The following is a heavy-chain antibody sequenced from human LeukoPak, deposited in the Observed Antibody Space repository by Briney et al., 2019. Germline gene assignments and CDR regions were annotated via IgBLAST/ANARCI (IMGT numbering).Heavy chain of an antibody. CDR3: ATKRGPEYCSGGSCYQAPYYFDY. J-gene: IGHJ4*02. V-gene: IGHV3-48*03. CDR1: GFTFSSYE. D-gene: IGHD2-15*01. Sequence: GGSLRLSCAASGFTFSSYEMNWVRQAPGKGLEWVSYISSSGSTIYYADSVKGRFTISRDNAKNSLYLQMNSLRAEDTAVYYCATKRGPEYCSGGSCYQAPYYFDYWGQGTLVTASS. CDR2: ISSSGSTI.